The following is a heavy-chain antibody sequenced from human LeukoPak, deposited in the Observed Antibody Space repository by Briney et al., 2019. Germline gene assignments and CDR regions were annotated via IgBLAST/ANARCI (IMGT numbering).Heavy chain of an antibody. V-gene: IGHV1-69*04. CDR3: ASRPRERVGATTPYNWFDP. CDR2: IIPILGIA. CDR1: GGTFSSYA. J-gene: IGHJ5*02. Sequence: ASVKVSCKASGGTFSSYAISWVRQAPGQGLEWMGRIIPILGIANYAQKFQGRVTITADKSTSTAYMELSSLRSEDTAVYYCASRPRERVGATTPYNWFDPWGQGTLVTVSS. D-gene: IGHD1-26*01.